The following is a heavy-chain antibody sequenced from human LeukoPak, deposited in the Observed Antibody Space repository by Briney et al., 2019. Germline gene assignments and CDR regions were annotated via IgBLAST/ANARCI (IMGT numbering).Heavy chain of an antibody. CDR1: GGSFSDYY. D-gene: IGHD6-19*01. V-gene: IGHV4-34*01. CDR3: ARGQWLDNY. Sequence: KPSDTLSLTCAVYGGSFSDYYWSWIRQPPGKGLEWIGEINHSGSTNYNPSLKSRVTISVDTSKNQFSPKLSSVTAADTAVYYCARGQWLDNYWGQGTLVTVSS. CDR2: INHSGST. J-gene: IGHJ4*02.